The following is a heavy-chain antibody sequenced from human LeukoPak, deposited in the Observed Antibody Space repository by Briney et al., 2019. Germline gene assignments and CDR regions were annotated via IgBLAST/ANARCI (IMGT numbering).Heavy chain of an antibody. CDR3: ARHSSWGFYYFDY. J-gene: IGHJ4*02. CDR1: GGSISSYY. Sequence: PSETLSLTCTVSGGSISSYYWSWIRQPPGKGLEWIGYIYYSGSTNYNPSLKSRVTISVDTSKNQFSLKLSSVTAADTAVYYCARHSSWGFYYFDYWGQGTLVTVSS. CDR2: IYYSGST. V-gene: IGHV4-59*08. D-gene: IGHD1-26*01.